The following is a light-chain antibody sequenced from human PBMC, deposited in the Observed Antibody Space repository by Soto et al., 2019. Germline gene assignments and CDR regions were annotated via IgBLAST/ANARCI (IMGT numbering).Light chain of an antibody. J-gene: IGKJ3*01. CDR2: AAS. CDR1: QGISSY. CDR3: QQYYSYPFT. Sequence: AIRMTQSPSSFSASTGERVTITCRASQGISSYLAWYQQKPGKAPKLLIYAASTLQSGVPSRFSGSGSGTDFTLTISCLQSEDFATHYCQQYYSYPFTFGPGTKVDIK. V-gene: IGKV1-8*01.